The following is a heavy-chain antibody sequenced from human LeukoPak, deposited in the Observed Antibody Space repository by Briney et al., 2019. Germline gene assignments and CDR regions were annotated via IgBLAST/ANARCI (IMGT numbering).Heavy chain of an antibody. CDR1: GFTSSSYW. D-gene: IGHD3-22*01. CDR2: INSDGSST. V-gene: IGHV3-74*01. CDR3: AKDSLGPMMVVVIPFDY. Sequence: GGSLRLSSAASGFTSSSYWMHWVRHAPRKGLVWVLRINSDGSSTTYADSVKGRFTISRANSKNTLHLQMNSRRAGDAAVYYCAKDSLGPMMVVVIPFDYWGQGTLVTVSS. J-gene: IGHJ4*02.